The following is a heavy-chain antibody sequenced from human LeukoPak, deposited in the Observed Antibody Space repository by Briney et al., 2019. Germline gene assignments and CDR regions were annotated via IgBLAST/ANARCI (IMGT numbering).Heavy chain of an antibody. CDR1: GGTFSSYA. D-gene: IGHD4-23*01. V-gene: IGHV1-69*13. CDR2: IIPIFGTA. J-gene: IGHJ3*02. Sequence: SVKVSCKASGGTFSSYAISWVRQAPGQGLEWMGGIIPIFGTANYAQKFQGRVTITADESTSTAYMELSSLRSEDTAVYYCATFELTVVTPTGVAFDIWGQGTMVTVSS. CDR3: ATFELTVVTPTGVAFDI.